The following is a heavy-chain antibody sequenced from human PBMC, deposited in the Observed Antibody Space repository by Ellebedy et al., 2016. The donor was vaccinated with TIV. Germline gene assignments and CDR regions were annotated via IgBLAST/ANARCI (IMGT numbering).Heavy chain of an antibody. J-gene: IGHJ5*02. Sequence: GESLKISXAASGFTFSSYAMSWVRQAPGKGLEWVSAISGSGGSTYYADSVKGRFTISRDNSKNTLYLQMNSLRVEDTAVYYCARDLWPPINPWGQGTLVTVSS. CDR1: GFTFSSYA. V-gene: IGHV3-23*01. CDR3: ARDLWPPINP. D-gene: IGHD2/OR15-2a*01. CDR2: ISGSGGST.